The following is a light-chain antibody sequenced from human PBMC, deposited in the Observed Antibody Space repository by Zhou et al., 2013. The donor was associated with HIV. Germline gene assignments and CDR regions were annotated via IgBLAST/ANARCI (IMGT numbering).Light chain of an antibody. CDR1: QSLLQSNGNSY. J-gene: IGKJ1*01. CDR3: MQLTHWPPA. Sequence: VVMTQSPHSLTVTPGGPASISCRSSQSLLQSNGNSYVDWYLQRPGQSPQVLIYLGSNRASGVPDRYSGSGSGTDFTLKISRVEAEDVGVYYCMQLTHWPPAFGQGTKVEIK. V-gene: IGKV2-28*01. CDR2: LGS.